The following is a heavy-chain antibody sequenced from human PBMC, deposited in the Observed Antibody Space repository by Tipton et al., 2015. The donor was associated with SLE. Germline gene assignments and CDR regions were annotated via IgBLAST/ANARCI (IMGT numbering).Heavy chain of an antibody. CDR1: GGSITSYY. Sequence: TLSLTCTVSGGSITSYYWSWIRQPPGKGLEWIGYIYYSGSTNYNPSLKRRVTISVDTPKNQFSLKLNSVTAADTAVYYCARTDYDFWSGYYDYYYYYGMDVWGQGTTVTVSS. CDR3: ARTDYDFWSGYYDYYYYYGMDV. CDR2: IYYSGST. J-gene: IGHJ6*02. V-gene: IGHV4-59*01. D-gene: IGHD3-3*01.